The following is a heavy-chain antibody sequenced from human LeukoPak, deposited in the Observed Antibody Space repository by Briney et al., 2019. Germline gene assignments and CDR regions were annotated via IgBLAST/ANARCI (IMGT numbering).Heavy chain of an antibody. D-gene: IGHD1-26*01. Sequence: ASVKVSCKASGYTFTNYYMHWVRQAPGQGLEWMGTINPSGGSTTYAQKFQGRLSMTRDTSTSTVYMELSSLRSEDTAVYYCASTVGGPPDYWGQGTLVTVSS. J-gene: IGHJ4*02. CDR3: ASTVGGPPDY. V-gene: IGHV1-46*01. CDR1: GYTFTNYY. CDR2: INPSGGST.